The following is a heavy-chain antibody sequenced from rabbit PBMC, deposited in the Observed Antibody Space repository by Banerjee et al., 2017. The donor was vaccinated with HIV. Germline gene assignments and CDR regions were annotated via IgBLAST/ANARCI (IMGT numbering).Heavy chain of an antibody. Sequence: QEQLEESGGGLVKPGASLTLTCKASGFSFNSGYDMCWVRQAPGKGLEWIACIYAGSSGSTYSATWAKGRFTLSKTSSTTVTLQMTSLTVADTATYFCARDLDDVIGWNFGWWGPGTLVTVS. CDR2: IYAGSSGST. CDR1: GFSFNSGYD. V-gene: IGHV1S45*01. J-gene: IGHJ6*01. CDR3: ARDLDDVIGWNFGW. D-gene: IGHD4-1*01.